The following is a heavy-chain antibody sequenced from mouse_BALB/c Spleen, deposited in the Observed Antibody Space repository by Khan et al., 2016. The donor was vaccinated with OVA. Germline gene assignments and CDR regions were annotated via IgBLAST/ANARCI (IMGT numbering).Heavy chain of an antibody. CDR2: IWGDGST. Sequence: QVQLKESGPGLVAPSQSLSIRCTVSGLSLTNYGVSWVRQPPGKGLEWLGVIWGDGSTNYHSVLKSRLTINKDNSKCQVFVKLNSLQPDDTATYFCASIYYGNDWFAYWGQGTLVTVSA. V-gene: IGHV2-3*01. CDR1: GLSLTNYG. CDR3: ASIYYGNDWFAY. D-gene: IGHD2-1*01. J-gene: IGHJ3*01.